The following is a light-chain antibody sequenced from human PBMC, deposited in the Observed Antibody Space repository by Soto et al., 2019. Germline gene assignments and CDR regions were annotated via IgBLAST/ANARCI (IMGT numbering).Light chain of an antibody. Sequence: QSALTQPASVSGSPGQSITISCTETSSDVGSYDYVSWYQQHPGKVPKLMIYDVSNRPSGVSNRFSGSKSGNTASLTISGLQAEDEADYYCSSYSVNSTPAFGPGTKLTVL. CDR3: SSYSVNSTPA. J-gene: IGLJ1*01. V-gene: IGLV2-14*01. CDR2: DVS. CDR1: SSDVGSYDY.